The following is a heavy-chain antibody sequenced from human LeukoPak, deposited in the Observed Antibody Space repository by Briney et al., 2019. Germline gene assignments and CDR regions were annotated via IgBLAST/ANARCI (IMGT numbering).Heavy chain of an antibody. CDR1: GFIFSNYN. D-gene: IGHD5-18*01. CDR3: ARAWTGYSYGDY. J-gene: IGHJ4*02. Sequence: GGSLRLSCVASGFIFSNYNMNWVRQAPGKGLEWVAYISSSSPTIYYADSVKGRFTISRDNAKNSLYLQMNSLRAEDTAVYYCARAWTGYSYGDYWGQGTLVTVSS. CDR2: ISSSSPTI. V-gene: IGHV3-48*04.